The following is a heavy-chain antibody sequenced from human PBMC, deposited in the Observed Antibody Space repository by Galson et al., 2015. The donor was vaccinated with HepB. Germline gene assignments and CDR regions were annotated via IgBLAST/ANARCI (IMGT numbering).Heavy chain of an antibody. CDR1: GFRFGLYG. Sequence: LRLSCAASGFRFGLYGMDWVRQVPGKGLEWVAVISYDGTQKHYGDSVKGRFIISRDNSKNTLSLEMNSLRPEDPAIYYCAKGDKLGWSTHDAFHVWGPGTMVTVSS. V-gene: IGHV3-30*18. J-gene: IGHJ3*01. D-gene: IGHD3/OR15-3a*01. CDR2: ISYDGTQK. CDR3: AKGDKLGWSTHDAFHV.